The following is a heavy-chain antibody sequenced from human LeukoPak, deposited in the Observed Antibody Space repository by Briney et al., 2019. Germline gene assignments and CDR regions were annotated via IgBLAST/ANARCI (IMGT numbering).Heavy chain of an antibody. CDR2: IYYSGST. V-gene: IGHV4-31*03. J-gene: IGHJ4*02. D-gene: IGHD3-22*01. CDR3: ARVTSGYIGPLDY. Sequence: SETLSLTCTVSGGSIRSGGYYWSWIRQHPGKGLEWIGSIYYSGSTYYNPSLKSRVTISIDTSKNQFSLKLSSVTAADTAVYYCARVTSGYIGPLDYWGQGTLVTVSS. CDR1: GGSIRSGGYY.